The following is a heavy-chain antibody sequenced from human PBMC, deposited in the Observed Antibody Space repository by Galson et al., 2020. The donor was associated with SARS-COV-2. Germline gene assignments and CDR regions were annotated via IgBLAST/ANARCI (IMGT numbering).Heavy chain of an antibody. J-gene: IGHJ6*02. CDR3: ASPRGTHDSIKGAYDYYFYYGMDV. CDR1: GYTFTNYY. Sequence: ASVKVSCKTSGYTFTNYYMHWVRQAPGQGLEWMGWINPNNGATNYAQKFRGRVTMTRETSISTAYMELSSLSSDDTAVFYCASPRGTHDSIKGAYDYYFYYGMDVWGQGTTVTVSS. V-gene: IGHV1-2*02. D-gene: IGHD4-4*01. CDR2: INPNNGAT.